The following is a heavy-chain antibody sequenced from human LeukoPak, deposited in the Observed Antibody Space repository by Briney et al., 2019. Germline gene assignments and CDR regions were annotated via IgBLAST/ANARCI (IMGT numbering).Heavy chain of an antibody. CDR1: GGSISSSSYY. CDR2: IYYSGST. J-gene: IGHJ4*02. V-gene: IGHV4-39*01. Sequence: PSETLSLTCTVSGGSISSSSYYWGWIRQPPGKGLEWIGSIYYSGSTYYNPSLKSRVTISVDTSKNQFSLKLSSVTAADTAVYYCARVASPPLLWFGELPYYFDYWGQGTPVTVSS. D-gene: IGHD3-10*01. CDR3: ARVASPPLLWFGELPYYFDY.